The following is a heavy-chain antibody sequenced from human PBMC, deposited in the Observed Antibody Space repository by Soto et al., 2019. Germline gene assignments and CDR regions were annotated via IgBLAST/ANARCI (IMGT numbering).Heavy chain of an antibody. D-gene: IGHD3-3*01. J-gene: IGHJ3*02. CDR1: GFTFSSYS. CDR2: ISSSSSTI. V-gene: IGHV3-48*01. Sequence: EVQLVESGGGLVQPGGSLRLSCAASGFTFSSYSMNWVRQAPGKGLEWVSYISSSSSTIYYADSVKGRFTISRDNAKNSLYLQITSLTAEDTAVYYSARDWKSFTISGVATRTFDIGAQGTMVTVSS. CDR3: ARDWKSFTISGVATRTFDI.